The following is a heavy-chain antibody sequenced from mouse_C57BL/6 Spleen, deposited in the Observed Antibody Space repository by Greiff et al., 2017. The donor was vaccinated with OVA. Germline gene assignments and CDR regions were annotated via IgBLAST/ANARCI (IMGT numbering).Heavy chain of an antibody. CDR3: ARETAKGSPWYFDV. CDR1: GYTFTSYW. J-gene: IGHJ1*03. V-gene: IGHV1-55*01. CDR2: IYPGSGST. D-gene: IGHD4-1*01. Sequence: QVQLQQPGAELVKPGASVKMSCKASGYTFTSYWITWVKQRPGQGLEWIGDIYPGSGSTNYNEKFKSKATLTVDTSSSTAYMQLNSLTSEDSAVYYGARETAKGSPWYFDVWGKGTTLTVSS.